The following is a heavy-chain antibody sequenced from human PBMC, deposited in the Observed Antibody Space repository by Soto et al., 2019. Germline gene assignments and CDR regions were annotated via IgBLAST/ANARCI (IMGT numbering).Heavy chain of an antibody. CDR1: GGSFSGYY. CDR3: ARNRIDYYDSSGYQNPKFDY. Sequence: LSLTCAVYGGSFSGYYWSWIRQPPGKGLEWIGGINHSGSTNYNPSLKSRVTISVDTSKNQFSLKLSSVTAADTAVYYCARNRIDYYDSSGYQNPKFDYWGQGTLVTVPQ. D-gene: IGHD3-22*01. CDR2: INHSGST. V-gene: IGHV4-34*01. J-gene: IGHJ4*02.